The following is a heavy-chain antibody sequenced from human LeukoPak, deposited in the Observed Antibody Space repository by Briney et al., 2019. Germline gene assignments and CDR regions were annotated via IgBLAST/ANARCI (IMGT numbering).Heavy chain of an antibody. Sequence: GGSLRLSCAASGFIFSSYAMHWVRQAPGKGLEWVAVLWYDGSSKLYADSVKGRFTISRDNSKNTLFLQMNSLRAEDTAVYYCAKDLDWGYRYGDCPAGFDSWGQGTLVTVSS. CDR3: AKDLDWGYRYGDCPAGFDS. J-gene: IGHJ4*02. D-gene: IGHD4-17*01. CDR1: GFIFSSYA. CDR2: LWYDGSSK. V-gene: IGHV3-33*06.